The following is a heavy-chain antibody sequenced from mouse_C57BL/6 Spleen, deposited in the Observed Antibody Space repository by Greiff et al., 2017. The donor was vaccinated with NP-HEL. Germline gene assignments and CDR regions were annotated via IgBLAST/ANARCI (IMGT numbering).Heavy chain of an antibody. CDR1: GYTFTSYW. J-gene: IGHJ3*01. V-gene: IGHV1-55*01. CDR2: IYPGSGST. D-gene: IGHD2-10*01. Sequence: VQLQQSGAELVKPGASVKMSCKASGYTFTSYWITWVKQRPGQGLEWIGDIYPGSGSTNYNEKFKSKATLTVDTSSSTAYMQLSSLTSEDSAVYYCARRAYYGNYQAWFAYWGQGTLVTVSA. CDR3: ARRAYYGNYQAWFAY.